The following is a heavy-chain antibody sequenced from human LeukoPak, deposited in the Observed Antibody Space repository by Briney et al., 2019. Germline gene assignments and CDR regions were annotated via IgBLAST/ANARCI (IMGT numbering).Heavy chain of an antibody. J-gene: IGHJ5*02. Sequence: SETLSLTCTVSGGSISNYYWNWIRQPPGKGLEWIGYIYYSGNTNCNPSLKSRVTISIDTSKNQFSLKLSSVTAADTAVYYCARGSYYYGSGAWGQGTLVTVSS. D-gene: IGHD3-10*01. V-gene: IGHV4-59*01. CDR2: IYYSGNT. CDR1: GGSISNYY. CDR3: ARGSYYYGSGA.